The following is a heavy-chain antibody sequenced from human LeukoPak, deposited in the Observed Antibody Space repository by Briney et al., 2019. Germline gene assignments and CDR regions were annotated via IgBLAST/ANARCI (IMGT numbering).Heavy chain of an antibody. CDR1: GFTFSSYW. CDR3: ARSALVVVDARPIYYYYMDV. J-gene: IGHJ6*03. Sequence: PRGSLRLSCAASGFTFSSYWMSWVRQAPGKGLEWVANIKQDGSEKYYVDSVKGRFTISRDNAKNSLYLQMNSLRAEDTAVYYCARSALVVVDARPIYYYYMDVWGKGTTVTVSS. D-gene: IGHD2-15*01. V-gene: IGHV3-7*01. CDR2: IKQDGSEK.